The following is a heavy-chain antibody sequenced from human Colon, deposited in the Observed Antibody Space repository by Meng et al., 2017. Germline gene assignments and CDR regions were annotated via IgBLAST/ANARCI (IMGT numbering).Heavy chain of an antibody. J-gene: IGHJ3*02. D-gene: IGHD3-16*01. V-gene: IGHV1-69*01. Sequence: RREPGRRGGEWGGYIPDSGSTNYAQTFKSRVTMSADESTSKACVELRSVRAEDTAVYYCAREQRGGPQDDDFDIWGQGTMVTVSS. CDR2: YIPDSGST. CDR3: AREQRGGPQDDDFDI.